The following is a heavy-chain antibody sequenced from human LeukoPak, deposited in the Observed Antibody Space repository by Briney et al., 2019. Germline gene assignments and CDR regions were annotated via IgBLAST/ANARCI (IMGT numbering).Heavy chain of an antibody. CDR2: IYTSGSA. D-gene: IGHD6-13*01. Sequence: SESLSLSCTVPGGSISSYYWSSIRESAGQGLEWMWRIYTSGSANYNPSLKSRVTMSVDTSKNQFSLKLSSVTAADTAVYYCAGGVYIAAAQYGYWGQGTLVSVSS. V-gene: IGHV4-4*07. J-gene: IGHJ4*02. CDR3: AGGVYIAAAQYGY. CDR1: GGSISSYY.